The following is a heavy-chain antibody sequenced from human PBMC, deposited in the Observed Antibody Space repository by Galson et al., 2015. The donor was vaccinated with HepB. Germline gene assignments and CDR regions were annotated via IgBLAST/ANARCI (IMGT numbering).Heavy chain of an antibody. CDR1: GFTFDDYA. Sequence: SLRLSCAASGFTFDDYAMHWARQAPGKGLEWVSGISWNSGSIGYADSVKGRFTISRDNAKNSLYLQMNSLRAEDTALYYCAKETYYYDSSGYRGEGAFDIWGQGTMVTVSS. CDR3: AKETYYYDSSGYRGEGAFDI. J-gene: IGHJ3*02. CDR2: ISWNSGSI. D-gene: IGHD3-22*01. V-gene: IGHV3-9*01.